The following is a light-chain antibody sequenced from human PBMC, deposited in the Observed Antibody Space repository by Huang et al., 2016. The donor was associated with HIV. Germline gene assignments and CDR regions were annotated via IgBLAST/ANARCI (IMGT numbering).Light chain of an antibody. V-gene: IGKV3-15*01. CDR1: QSVRSN. Sequence: EIVMTQSPGTLSVSPGERATLSCRASQSVRSNLAWYQQKPGQAPRLHIFDASTRATGVPARFSGSGSGTQFTLSISSLQSEDFAVYYCQQYDNWPPFTFGPGTKVDIK. CDR2: DAS. J-gene: IGKJ3*01. CDR3: QQYDNWPPFT.